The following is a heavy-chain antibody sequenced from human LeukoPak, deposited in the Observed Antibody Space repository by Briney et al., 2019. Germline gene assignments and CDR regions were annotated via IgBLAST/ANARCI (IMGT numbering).Heavy chain of an antibody. CDR2: ISPYNGDT. D-gene: IGHD3-22*01. J-gene: IGHJ4*02. CDR1: GYTFSTYG. V-gene: IGHV1-18*01. Sequence: ASVKVSCKASGYTFSTYGISWVRQAPGQGLEWMGWISPYNGDTNYAQKLQGRVTMTTDTSTSTAYMELRSLRSDDTAVYYCARASSTMIVVVTLFDYWGQGTLVTVSS. CDR3: ARASSTMIVVVTLFDY.